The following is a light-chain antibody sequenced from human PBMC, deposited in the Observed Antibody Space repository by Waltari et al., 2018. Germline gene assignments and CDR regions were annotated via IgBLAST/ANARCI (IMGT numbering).Light chain of an antibody. CDR1: LSLLYDFDNKHS. Sequence: DIVMTQSPDSLALSLGERATINCESTLSLLYDFDNKHSLTWYQQKPGKAPKLLIYAASTLQSGVPSRFSGSGSGTEFTLTISSLQPEDFATYYCQQLNSYPVTFGQGTKLEIK. V-gene: IGKV1-9*01. CDR2: AAS. J-gene: IGKJ2*01. CDR3: QQLNSYPVT.